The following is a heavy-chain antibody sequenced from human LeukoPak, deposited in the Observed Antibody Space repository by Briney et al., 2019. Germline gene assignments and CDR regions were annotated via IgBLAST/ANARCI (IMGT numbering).Heavy chain of an antibody. CDR1: GFSFTDAW. CDR3: TTDLPCSSGYSFDD. Sequence: GGSLRLSCAASGFSFTDAWMSWVRQAPGKGLEWVGRIKRRSDGGTTDYAAPVKGRFTISRDDSENTLYLQMNSLQTDDTAMYYCTTDLPCSSGYSFDDWGQGTLVTVSS. CDR2: IKRRSDGGTT. J-gene: IGHJ4*02. V-gene: IGHV3-15*01. D-gene: IGHD3-22*01.